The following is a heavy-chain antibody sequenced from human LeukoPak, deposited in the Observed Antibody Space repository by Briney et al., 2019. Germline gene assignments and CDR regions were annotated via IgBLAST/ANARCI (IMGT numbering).Heavy chain of an antibody. CDR2: INHSGST. Sequence: SSETPSLTCAVYGGSFSGYYWSWIRQPPGKGLEWIGEINHSGSTNYNPSLKSRVTISVDTSKNQFSLKPSSVTAADTAVYYCARCPPALVHGFDPWGQGTLVPVSS. CDR1: GGSFSGYY. CDR3: ARCPPALVHGFDP. V-gene: IGHV4-34*01. J-gene: IGHJ5*02. D-gene: IGHD2-2*01.